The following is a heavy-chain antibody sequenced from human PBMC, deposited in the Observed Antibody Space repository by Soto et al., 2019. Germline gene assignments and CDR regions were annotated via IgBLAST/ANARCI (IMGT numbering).Heavy chain of an antibody. CDR2: IYHSGST. CDR3: AATVTPDYYGMDV. Sequence: SETLSLTCAVSGYSISSGYYWGWIRQPPGKGLEWIGSIYHSGSTYYNPSLKSRVTISVDTSKNQFSLKLSSVTAADTAVYYCAATVTPDYYGMDVWGQGXTVTVSS. CDR1: GYSISSGYY. J-gene: IGHJ6*02. D-gene: IGHD4-17*01. V-gene: IGHV4-38-2*01.